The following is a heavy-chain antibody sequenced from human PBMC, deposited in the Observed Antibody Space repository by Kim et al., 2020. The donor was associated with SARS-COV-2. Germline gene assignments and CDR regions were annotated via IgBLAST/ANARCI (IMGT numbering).Heavy chain of an antibody. CDR2: INGGGSST. D-gene: IGHD2-8*02. CDR1: GFTFSDSA. Sequence: GGSLRLSCGASGFTFSDSAMHWVRQAPGKGLVWVSRINGGGSSTNYADSVKGRFTVSRDNAKNTVYLQMNSLRPDDTAVYYCARGTGNYGDWDYWGQGALVTVSS. J-gene: IGHJ4*02. CDR3: ARGTGNYGDWDY. V-gene: IGHV3-74*01.